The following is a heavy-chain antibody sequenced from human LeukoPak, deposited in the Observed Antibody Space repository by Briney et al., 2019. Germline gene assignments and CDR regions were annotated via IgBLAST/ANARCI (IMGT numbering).Heavy chain of an antibody. V-gene: IGHV3-9*01. J-gene: IGHJ4*02. CDR2: ISWNSGSI. D-gene: IGHD2-8*01. CDR3: ARPDYCTNGVCYSFDY. Sequence: GGSLRLSCAASGFTFDDYAMHWVRQAPGKGLEWVSGISWNSGSIGYADSVKGRFTISRDNAKNSLYLQMNSLRAEDTALYYCARPDYCTNGVCYSFDYWGQGTLVTVSS. CDR1: GFTFDDYA.